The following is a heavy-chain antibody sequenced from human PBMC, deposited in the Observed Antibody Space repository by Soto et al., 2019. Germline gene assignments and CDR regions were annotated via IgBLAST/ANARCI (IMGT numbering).Heavy chain of an antibody. CDR2: ISGSGANT. D-gene: IGHD2-15*01. J-gene: IGHJ3*02. CDR3: AKSCENGPWCAFDI. CDR1: GFTFSNYA. Sequence: EVQLLESGGGLVQPGGSLRLSCAASGFTFSNYAMSWVRQDPGKGLEWVSAISGSGANTYYADYVKGRFTISRDNSKNTLCLQMNSRRAEDTAVYYCAKSCENGPWCAFDIWGQGTMVTVSS. V-gene: IGHV3-23*01.